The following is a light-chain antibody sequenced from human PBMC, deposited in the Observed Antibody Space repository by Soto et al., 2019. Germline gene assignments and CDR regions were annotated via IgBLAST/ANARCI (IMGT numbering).Light chain of an antibody. CDR2: DVS. Sequence: AIQLTQSPSSLSASVGDRVTITCRASQGISSALAWYQQKPGKSPNLLIYDVSSLESGVPSRFSGSGPGTDFTLTISSLQPEDFATYYCQQFNTYPALTFGGGTKVEIK. CDR1: QGISSA. J-gene: IGKJ4*01. CDR3: QQFNTYPALT. V-gene: IGKV1-13*02.